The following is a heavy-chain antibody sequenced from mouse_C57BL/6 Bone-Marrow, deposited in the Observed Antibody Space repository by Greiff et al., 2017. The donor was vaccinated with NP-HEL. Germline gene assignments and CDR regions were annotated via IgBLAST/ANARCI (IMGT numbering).Heavy chain of an antibody. CDR2: IYPRSGNT. CDR1: GYTFTSYG. CDR3: ARSSGSSYVAYYAMDY. Sequence: QVQLKQSGAELARPGASVKLSCKASGYTFTSYGISWVKQRTGQGLEWIGEIYPRSGNTYYNEKFKGKATLTADKSSSTAYMELRSLTSEDSAVYVCARSSGSSYVAYYAMDYWGKGTSVTVSS. D-gene: IGHD1-1*01. V-gene: IGHV1-81*01. J-gene: IGHJ4*01.